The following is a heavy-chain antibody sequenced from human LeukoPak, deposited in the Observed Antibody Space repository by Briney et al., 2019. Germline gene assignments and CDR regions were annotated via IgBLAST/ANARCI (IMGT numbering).Heavy chain of an antibody. CDR3: ARVGCSSTSCPLTN. J-gene: IGHJ4*02. V-gene: IGHV4-30-2*01. CDR1: GGSISSGGYS. CDR2: IYHSGST. D-gene: IGHD2-2*01. Sequence: SETLSLTCAVSGGSISSGGYSWSWIRQPPGKGLEWIGYIYHSGSTYYNPSLKSRVTISVDTSKNQFSLKLSSVTAADTAVYYCARVGCSSTSCPLTNWGQGTLVTVSS.